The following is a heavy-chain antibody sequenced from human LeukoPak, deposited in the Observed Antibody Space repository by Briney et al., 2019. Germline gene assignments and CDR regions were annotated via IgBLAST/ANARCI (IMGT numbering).Heavy chain of an antibody. D-gene: IGHD2/OR15-2a*01. CDR2: IYHSGST. Sequence: SETLSLTCAVYGGSFSGYYWSWIRQPPGKGLEWIGYIYHSGSTYYNPSLKSRVTISVDRSKNQFSLKLSSVTAADTAVYYCARGVIQTPFDYWGQGTLVTVSS. CDR1: GGSFSGYY. CDR3: ARGVIQTPFDY. J-gene: IGHJ4*02. V-gene: IGHV4-34*01.